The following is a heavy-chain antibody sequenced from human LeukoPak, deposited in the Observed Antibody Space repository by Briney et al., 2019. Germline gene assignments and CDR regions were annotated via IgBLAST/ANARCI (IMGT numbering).Heavy chain of an antibody. CDR3: ARQSGYYAFDF. CDR2: MNPSDFDI. V-gene: IGHV5-51*01. Sequence: PGESLKISCEGSGYNFDSYLIAWVRQVPGKGLEWMGIMNPSDFDIRKSPSFQGQVTISVDRSISTAYLEWSSLKASDTAIYYCARQSGYYAFDFWGQGTLVTVSS. CDR1: GYNFDSYL. D-gene: IGHD3-22*01. J-gene: IGHJ4*02.